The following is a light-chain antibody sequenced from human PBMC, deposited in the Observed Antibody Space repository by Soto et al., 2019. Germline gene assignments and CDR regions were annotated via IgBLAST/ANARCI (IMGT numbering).Light chain of an antibody. Sequence: DIVMTQSPDSLAVSLGERATINCKSSQSILYSSNNKNYLAWYQQKPGQPPKLLIYWASTRESGVPDRFGGSGSGTDFTLTISSLQAEDVAVYYCQRYYSIPLSFGGGTKVEIK. J-gene: IGKJ4*01. CDR3: QRYYSIPLS. V-gene: IGKV4-1*01. CDR1: QSILYSSNNKNY. CDR2: WAS.